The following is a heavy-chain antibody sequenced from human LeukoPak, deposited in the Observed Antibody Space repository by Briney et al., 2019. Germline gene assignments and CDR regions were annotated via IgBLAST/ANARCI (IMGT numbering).Heavy chain of an antibody. CDR3: AKDMCSGASCYTNWFDP. D-gene: IGHD2-15*01. J-gene: IGHJ5*02. CDR2: ISWNSGSI. V-gene: IGHV3-9*01. Sequence: GGSLRLSCAASRFTFDDYAMHWVRQAPGKGLEWVSGISWNSGSIGYADSVKGRFTISRDNAKNSLYLQMNSLRAEDTALYYCAKDMCSGASCYTNWFDPWGQGTLVTVSS. CDR1: RFTFDDYA.